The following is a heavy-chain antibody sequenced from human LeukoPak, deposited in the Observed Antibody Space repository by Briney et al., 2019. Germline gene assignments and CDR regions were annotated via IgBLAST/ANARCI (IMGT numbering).Heavy chain of an antibody. CDR1: GYTFTDYY. CDR3: ARDEIGVLRYFDWSLILFGH. CDR2: INPNSGGT. J-gene: IGHJ4*02. Sequence: ASVKVSCKASGYTFTDYYIHWVRQAPGQGLEWMGWINPNSGGTNYAQKFQGRVTMTRDTSISTAYMELSRLRSDDTAVYYCARDEIGVLRYFDWSLILFGHWGQGTLVTVSS. V-gene: IGHV1-2*02. D-gene: IGHD3-9*01.